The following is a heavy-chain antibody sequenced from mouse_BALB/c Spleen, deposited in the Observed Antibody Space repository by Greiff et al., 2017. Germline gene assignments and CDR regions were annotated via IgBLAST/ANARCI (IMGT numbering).Heavy chain of an antibody. V-gene: IGHV2-9*02. CDR3: ARDRDGYSSFAY. J-gene: IGHJ3*01. CDR1: GFSLTSYG. CDR2: IWAGGST. D-gene: IGHD2-3*01. Sequence: VMLVESGPGLVAPSQSLSITCTVSGFSLTSYGVHWVRQPPGKGLEWLGVIWAGGSTNYNSALMSRLSISKDNSKSQVFLKMNSLQTDDTAMYYCARDRDGYSSFAYWGQGTLVTVSA.